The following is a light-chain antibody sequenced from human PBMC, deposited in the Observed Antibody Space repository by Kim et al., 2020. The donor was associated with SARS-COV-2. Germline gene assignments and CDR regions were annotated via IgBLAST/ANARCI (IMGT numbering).Light chain of an antibody. CDR1: KLGDKY. CDR2: QDS. Sequence: SVSPGQTASITCSGDKLGDKYACWYQQKPGQSPVLVIYQDSKRPSGIPERFSGSNSGNTATLNISGTQAMDEADYYCQAWDSSTWVFGGGTQLTVL. V-gene: IGLV3-1*01. J-gene: IGLJ3*02. CDR3: QAWDSSTWV.